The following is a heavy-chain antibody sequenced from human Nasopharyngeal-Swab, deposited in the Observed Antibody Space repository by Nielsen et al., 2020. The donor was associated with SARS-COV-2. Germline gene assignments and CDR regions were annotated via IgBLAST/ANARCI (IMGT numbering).Heavy chain of an antibody. V-gene: IGHV3-53*04. D-gene: IGHD2-15*01. CDR2: IYSGGST. J-gene: IGHJ6*02. Sequence: VRQAPGKGLEWVSVIYSGGSTYYADSVKGRFTISRHNSKNTLYLQMNSLRAEDTAVYYCARGVEHCSGGSCSYNYYYGMDVWGQGTTVTVSS. CDR3: ARGVEHCSGGSCSYNYYYGMDV.